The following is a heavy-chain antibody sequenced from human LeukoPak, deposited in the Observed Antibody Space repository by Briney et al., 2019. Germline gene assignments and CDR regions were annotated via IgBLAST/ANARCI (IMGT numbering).Heavy chain of an antibody. CDR3: ARDEDIVVVPAAGNWFDP. CDR1: GYTFTSYG. J-gene: IGHJ5*02. D-gene: IGHD2-2*01. CDR2: ISAYNGNT. Sequence: ASVKVSCKASGYTFTSYGISWVRQAPGQGLEWMGWISAYNGNTNYAQKLQGRVTITTDTSTSTAYMELRSLRSDDTAVYYCARDEDIVVVPAAGNWFDPWGQGTLVTVSS. V-gene: IGHV1-18*01.